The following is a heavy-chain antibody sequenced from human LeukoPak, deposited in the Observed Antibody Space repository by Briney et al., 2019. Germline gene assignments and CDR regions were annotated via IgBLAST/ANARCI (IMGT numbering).Heavy chain of an antibody. CDR3: AKVREWFGELSPFDY. V-gene: IGHV3-74*01. CDR2: INTDGSST. CDR1: GFTFSSYW. Sequence: GGSLRLSCAASGFTFSSYWMHWVRQAPGKGLVWVSRINTDGSSTSYADSVKGRFTISRDNAKNTLYLQMNSLRAEDTAVYYCAKVREWFGELSPFDYWGQGTLVTVSS. J-gene: IGHJ4*02. D-gene: IGHD3-10*01.